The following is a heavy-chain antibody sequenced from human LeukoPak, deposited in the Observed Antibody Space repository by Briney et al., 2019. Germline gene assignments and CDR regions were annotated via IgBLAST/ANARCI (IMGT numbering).Heavy chain of an antibody. CDR3: ARGPRYSFY. CDR1: GFTFSSYA. J-gene: IGHJ4*02. Sequence: GGSLRLSCAASGFTFSSYAMSWVRQAPGKGLEWVSAISGSGGSTYYADSVKGRFTISRDNSKNTLYLQMNTLRDEDTAVYYCARGPRYSFYWGQGTLVSVSS. CDR2: ISGSGGST. D-gene: IGHD6-13*01. V-gene: IGHV3-23*01.